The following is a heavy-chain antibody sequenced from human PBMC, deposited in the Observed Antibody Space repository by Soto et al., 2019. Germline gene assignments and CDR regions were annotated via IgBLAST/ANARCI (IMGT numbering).Heavy chain of an antibody. CDR1: GYSVTSYY. CDR3: ARDRHPMVRGVKVNGFAP. J-gene: IGHJ5*02. D-gene: IGHD3-10*01. Sequence: QVQLVQSGAEVKKPGASVKVSCKASGYSVTSYYMHWVRQAPGQGLEWMGIINPNGGSTSYAQKSEGRVPMTGDTPTRTVYRERGSVRRGATAVYYCARDRHPMVRGVKVNGFAPWGKGTLVPVSS. V-gene: IGHV1-46*01. CDR2: INPNGGST.